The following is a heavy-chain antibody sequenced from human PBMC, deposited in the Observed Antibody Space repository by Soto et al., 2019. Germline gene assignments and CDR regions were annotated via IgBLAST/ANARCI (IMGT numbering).Heavy chain of an antibody. J-gene: IGHJ4*02. CDR2: MSPKRGNT. CDR1: GGTFSTYA. D-gene: IGHD1-20*01. V-gene: IGHV1-8*02. Sequence: QVQLVQSGAEVKKPGSSVKVSCKASGGTFSTYAINWVRQAPGQGLEWMGGMSPKRGNTAYAQKFQGRVAMTRNTSISTAYLELGSLTSEDTGVYYCASGAYNWNDYAYWGQGTLVSVSS. CDR3: ASGAYNWNDYAY.